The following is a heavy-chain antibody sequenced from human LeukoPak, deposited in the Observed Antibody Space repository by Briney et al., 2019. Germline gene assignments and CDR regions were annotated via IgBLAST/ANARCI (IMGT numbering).Heavy chain of an antibody. CDR3: AKDIKGYSSWYPNYYYGMDV. V-gene: IGHV3-9*01. D-gene: IGHD6-13*01. J-gene: IGHJ6*02. Sequence: GGSLRLSCAASGFTFDDYAMHWVRQAPGKGLEWVSGISWNSGSIGYADSVKGRFTISRDNAKNSLYLQMNSLRAEDTALYYCAKDIKGYSSWYPNYYYGMDVWGQGTTVTVSS. CDR2: ISWNSGSI. CDR1: GFTFDDYA.